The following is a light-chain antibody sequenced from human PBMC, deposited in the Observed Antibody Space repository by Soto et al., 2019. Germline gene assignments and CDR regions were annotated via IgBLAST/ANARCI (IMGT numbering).Light chain of an antibody. CDR3: QQRSSAIT. CDR2: DAS. CDR1: QSVSSH. V-gene: IGKV3-11*01. J-gene: IGKJ5*01. Sequence: EIVLTQSPATLSLSPGERATLSCRASQSVSSHLAWFQQRPGQAPRLLIYDASNRATGIQASFSGRGSGTDFTLTISSLEPEDFAVYYCQQRSSAITCGQGTRLEIK.